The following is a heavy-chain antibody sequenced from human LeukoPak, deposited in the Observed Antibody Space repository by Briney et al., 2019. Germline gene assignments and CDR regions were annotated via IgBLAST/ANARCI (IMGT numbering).Heavy chain of an antibody. J-gene: IGHJ5*02. CDR1: GFTFSSYA. CDR3: CSTPPYDSSGSLFDL. Sequence: GGSLRLSCAASGFTFSSYAMHWVRQAPGKGLEWVAVISYDGSNKYYADSVKGRFTISRDNAKNSLYLQMNSLRAEDTAVYYCCSTPPYDSSGSLFDLWGQGTLVTVSS. D-gene: IGHD3-22*01. V-gene: IGHV3-30-3*01. CDR2: ISYDGSNK.